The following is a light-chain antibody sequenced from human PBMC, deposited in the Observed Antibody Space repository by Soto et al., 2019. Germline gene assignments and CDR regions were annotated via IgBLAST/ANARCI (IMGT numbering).Light chain of an antibody. CDR1: SSENRADYD. J-gene: IGLJ1*01. V-gene: IGLV1-40*01. CDR2: GNT. CDR3: QSYDSSQSSSFV. Sequence: QSLVTEPPPVSWGPGQRGPLSFSWGSSENRADYDVHWYQQLPGKAPKLLISGNTNRPSGVPDRFSGSKSGTSASLAITGLQAGDEADYYCQSYDSSQSSSFVFGTGTKVTVL.